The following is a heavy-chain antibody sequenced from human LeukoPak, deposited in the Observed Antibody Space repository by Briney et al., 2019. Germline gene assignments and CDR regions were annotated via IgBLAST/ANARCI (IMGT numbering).Heavy chain of an antibody. CDR3: ARDNGDSATVRKRYYYYMDV. Sequence: ASVKVSCKASGYTFTSYGISWVRQAPGQWLEWMGWISAYNGNTNYAQKLQGRVTMTTDTSTSTAYMELRSLRSDDTAVYYCARDNGDSATVRKRYYYYMDVWGKGTTVTVSS. D-gene: IGHD2-8*01. V-gene: IGHV1-18*01. J-gene: IGHJ6*03. CDR2: ISAYNGNT. CDR1: GYTFTSYG.